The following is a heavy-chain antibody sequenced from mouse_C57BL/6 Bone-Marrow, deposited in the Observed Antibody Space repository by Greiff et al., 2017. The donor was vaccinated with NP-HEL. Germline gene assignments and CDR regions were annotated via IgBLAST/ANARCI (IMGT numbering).Heavy chain of an antibody. CDR2: INPNNGGT. Sequence: EVQLQQSGPELVKPGASVKISCKASGYTFTDYYMNWVKQSHGKSLEWIGDINPNNGGTSYNQKFKGKATLTVDKSSSTAYMELRSLTSEDSAVYYCAREPIYYYGSSYWYFDVWGTGTTVTVSS. D-gene: IGHD1-1*01. V-gene: IGHV1-26*01. CDR3: AREPIYYYGSSYWYFDV. CDR1: GYTFTDYY. J-gene: IGHJ1*03.